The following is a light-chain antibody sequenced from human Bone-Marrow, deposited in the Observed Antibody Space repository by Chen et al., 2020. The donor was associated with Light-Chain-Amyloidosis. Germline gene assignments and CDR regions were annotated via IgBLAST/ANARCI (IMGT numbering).Light chain of an antibody. CDR2: RAT. Sequence: SYELTQPPSVSVSPGQTARITCSGDALPTKYAYWYQQKPGQAPVLVIHRATERPSGISERLSCSSSCTTATLTISGVQAEDEADYHWQSADSSGTYEVIYGGGTKLTVL. J-gene: IGLJ2*01. CDR3: QSADSSGTYEVI. CDR1: ALPTKY. V-gene: IGLV3-25*03.